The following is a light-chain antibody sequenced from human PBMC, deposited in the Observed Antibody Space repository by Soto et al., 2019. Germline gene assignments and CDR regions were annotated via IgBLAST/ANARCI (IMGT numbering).Light chain of an antibody. J-gene: IGKJ1*01. CDR3: QQYVSSPWA. V-gene: IGKV3-20*01. CDR1: QSVTNSF. CDR2: GAS. Sequence: EIVLPQSPGTLSLSPGARATLSCRASQSVTNSFLAWYQQKPGQAPRLLIYGASRRATGIPDRFTGSGSGTDFTLTFSRLEPEEFAVYDCQQYVSSPWAFGQGTKVE.